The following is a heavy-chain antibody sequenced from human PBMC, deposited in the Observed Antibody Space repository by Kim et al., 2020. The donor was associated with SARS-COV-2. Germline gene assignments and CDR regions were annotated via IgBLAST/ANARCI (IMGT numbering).Heavy chain of an antibody. CDR3: AREAGSSAWYADY. D-gene: IGHD6-19*01. CDR1: GFTFSSYW. Sequence: GGSLRLSCAASGFTFSSYWMSWVRQAPGKGLQWVANIKQDGSEKYYVDSVKGRFTISRDNAENSLYLQMNSLRAEDTAVYYCAREAGSSAWYADYWGQGTLVTVSS. CDR2: IKQDGSEK. V-gene: IGHV3-7*03. J-gene: IGHJ4*02.